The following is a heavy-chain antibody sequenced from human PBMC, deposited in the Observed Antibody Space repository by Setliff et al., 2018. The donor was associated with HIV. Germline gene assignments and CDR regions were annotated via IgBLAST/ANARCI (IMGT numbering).Heavy chain of an antibody. CDR3: TTDGLSYYNFLVGYYKFDY. CDR2: MKSIPDGGRI. Sequence: PGGSLRLSCVVSGFTFSDVWMSWVRQAPGKGLEWIGRMKSIPDGGRIDYAAPVKGRFAISREDSKNTLYLQMNSLKTEDTAVYYCTTDGLSYYNFLVGYYKFDYWGQGTLVTVSS. V-gene: IGHV3-15*01. J-gene: IGHJ4*02. CDR1: GFTFSDVW. D-gene: IGHD3-9*01.